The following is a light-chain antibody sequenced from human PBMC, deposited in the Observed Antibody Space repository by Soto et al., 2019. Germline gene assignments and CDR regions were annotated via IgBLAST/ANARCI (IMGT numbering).Light chain of an antibody. CDR1: QSVSSSY. V-gene: IGKV3-20*01. CDR2: GAS. Sequence: ENALTQSPGPLSLSPWERATLSCRASQSVSSSYLAWYQQKPGQAPRLLIYGASSRATGIPDRFSGSGPGTAFQVAISGLEAEDCAVYYCQQYGSAPWTFGQGTKGEIK. J-gene: IGKJ1*01. CDR3: QQYGSAPWT.